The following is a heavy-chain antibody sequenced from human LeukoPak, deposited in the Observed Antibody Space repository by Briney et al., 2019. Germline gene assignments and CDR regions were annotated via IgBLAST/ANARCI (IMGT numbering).Heavy chain of an antibody. V-gene: IGHV4-34*01. J-gene: IGHJ6*03. D-gene: IGHD3-9*01. CDR3: GRDGVTRYYDILTGSGAYYYYMDV. Sequence: SETLSLTCAVYGGSFSGYYWSWIRQPPGKGLEWIGEINHSGSTNYNPSLKSRVTISVDTSKNQISLKLSSVTAADTAVYYCGRDGVTRYYDILTGSGAYYYYMDVWGKGTTVTVSS. CDR1: GGSFSGYY. CDR2: INHSGST.